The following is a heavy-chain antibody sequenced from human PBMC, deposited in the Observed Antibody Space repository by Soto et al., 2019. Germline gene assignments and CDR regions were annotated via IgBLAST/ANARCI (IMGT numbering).Heavy chain of an antibody. Sequence: QVQLQESGPGLVKPSETLSLTCTVSGNAVSSGTYYWSWIRQPPGKGLEWIGWVYYSGDTNYSPFLRSRGTISLDACKNQFSLKMRSVTASDTAVYYCATGRRCYDGSGSYYWDFGYWGQGTLVHVSS. CDR3: ATGRRCYDGSGSYYWDFGY. CDR2: VYYSGDT. CDR1: GNAVSSGTYY. D-gene: IGHD3-22*01. J-gene: IGHJ4*02. V-gene: IGHV4-61*01.